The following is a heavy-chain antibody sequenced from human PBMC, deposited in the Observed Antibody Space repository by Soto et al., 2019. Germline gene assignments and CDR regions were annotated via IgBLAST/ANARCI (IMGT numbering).Heavy chain of an antibody. J-gene: IGHJ6*02. D-gene: IGHD1-26*01. CDR1: GYTFTSYG. CDR3: ASAGEVGATNYCCYGMDV. CDR2: ISAYNGNT. V-gene: IGHV1-18*01. Sequence: ASVKVSCKASGYTFTSYGISWVRQAPGQGLEWMGWISAYNGNTNYAQKLQGRVTMTTDTSTSTAYMELRSLRSDDTAVYYCASAGEVGATNYCCYGMDVWGQGTTVTVSS.